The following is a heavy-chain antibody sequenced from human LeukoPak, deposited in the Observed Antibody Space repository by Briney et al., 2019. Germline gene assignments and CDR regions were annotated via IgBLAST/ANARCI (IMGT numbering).Heavy chain of an antibody. CDR3: ARGAPVTLGY. V-gene: IGHV4-34*01. CDR1: GGSFSGYY. J-gene: IGHJ4*02. CDR2: INHSGST. D-gene: IGHD4-4*01. Sequence: SSETLSLTCAVYGGSFSGYYWNWIRQPPGKGLEWIGEINHSGSTNYNPSLKSRVTISVDTSKNQFSLKLSSVTAADTAVYYCARGAPVTLGYWGQGTLVTVSS.